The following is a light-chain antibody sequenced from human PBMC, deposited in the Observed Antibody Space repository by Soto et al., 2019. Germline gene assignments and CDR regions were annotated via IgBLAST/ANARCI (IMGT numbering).Light chain of an antibody. CDR2: KAS. J-gene: IGKJ2*01. V-gene: IGKV1-5*03. CDR1: QSINRW. CDR3: QQYSTYPYI. Sequence: DIQMTQSPSSLSASVGDRVTITCRASQSINRWLAWYQQKPGKAPKLLIYKASTLESGVPSRFSGGGIGTEFSLSISSLQPDDFATYYCQQYSTYPYILGQGTKVDI.